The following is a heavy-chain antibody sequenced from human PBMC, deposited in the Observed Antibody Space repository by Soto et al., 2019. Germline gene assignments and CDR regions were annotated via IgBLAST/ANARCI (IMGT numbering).Heavy chain of an antibody. Sequence: QVQLVESGGGVVQPGSSLRLSCAASGFSFKNYAFHWVRQAPGKGLEWVALISHNDEPKIFYADSVQGRFTISRDNFKNTVYLQMNSLSDEAPAVYHCARGVRAETYYNAFDYWGQGTQVTVSS. J-gene: IGHJ4*01. CDR3: ARGVRAETYYNAFDY. CDR2: ISHNDEPKI. CDR1: GFSFKNYA. V-gene: IGHV3-30-3*01. D-gene: IGHD3-10*01.